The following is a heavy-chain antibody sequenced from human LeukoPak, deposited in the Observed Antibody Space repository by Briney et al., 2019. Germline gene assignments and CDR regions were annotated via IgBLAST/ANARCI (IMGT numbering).Heavy chain of an antibody. D-gene: IGHD6-13*01. CDR2: IYSGGST. V-gene: IGHV3-66*01. CDR3: ARDPPGIAAPGGAFDI. CDR1: GFTVSSNY. Sequence: GGSQRLSCAASGFTVSSNYMSWVRQAPGKGLEWVSVIYSGGSTYYADSVKGRFTISRDNSKNTLYLQMSSLRAEDTAVYYCARDPPGIAAPGGAFDIWGQGTMVTVSS. J-gene: IGHJ3*02.